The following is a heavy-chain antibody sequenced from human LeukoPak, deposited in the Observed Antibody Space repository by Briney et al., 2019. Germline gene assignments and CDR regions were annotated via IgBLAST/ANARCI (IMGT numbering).Heavy chain of an antibody. CDR3: ASTKGVSSSSFRGTFDY. D-gene: IGHD6-6*01. CDR1: GGSISSGDYY. V-gene: IGHV4-30-4*08. J-gene: IGHJ4*02. CDR2: IYYSGST. Sequence: SETLSLTCTVSGGSISSGDYYWSWIRQPPGKGLEWIGYIYYSGSTYYNPSLKSRVTISVDTSKNQFSLKLSSVTAADTAVYYCASTKGVSSSSFRGTFDYWGQGTLVTVSS.